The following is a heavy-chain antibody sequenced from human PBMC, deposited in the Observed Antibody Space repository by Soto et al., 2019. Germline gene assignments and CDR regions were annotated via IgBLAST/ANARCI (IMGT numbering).Heavy chain of an antibody. CDR1: GDSVSRNSGA. Sequence: PSQTLSLTCAISGDSVSRNSGAWYWIRQSPSRGLEWLGRTYYRSKWYTDYALSVKSRITINPETSKNQFSLQLNSVTPEDTAVYYCARGIPDLYYYGMDVWGQGTTVTVSS. V-gene: IGHV6-1*01. CDR2: TYYRSKWYT. CDR3: ARGIPDLYYYGMDV. D-gene: IGHD2-21*01. J-gene: IGHJ6*02.